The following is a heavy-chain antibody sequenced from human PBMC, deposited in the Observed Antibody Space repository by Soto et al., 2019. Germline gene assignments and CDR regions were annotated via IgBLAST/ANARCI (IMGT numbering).Heavy chain of an antibody. CDR1: GGSFSGYY. V-gene: IGHV4-34*01. J-gene: IGHJ3*02. CDR3: GAAGATHAFDI. Sequence: QVQLQQWGAGLLKPSETLSLTCAVYGGSFSGYYWSWIRQPPGKGLEWIGEINHSGSTNYNPSLKSRVTISVDTSKNQFSLKLSSVTAADTAVYYCGAAGATHAFDIWGQGTMVTVSS. CDR2: INHSGST. D-gene: IGHD6-13*01.